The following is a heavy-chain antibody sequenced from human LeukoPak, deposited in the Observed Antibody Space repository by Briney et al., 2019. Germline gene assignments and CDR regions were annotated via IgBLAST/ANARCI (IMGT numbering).Heavy chain of an antibody. CDR1: GGSISSGDYY. CDR3: ARATDDSSGYYYPFDY. CDR2: IYYSGST. V-gene: IGHV4-30-4*01. Sequence: SETLSLTCTVSGGSISSGDYYWSWIRQPPGKGLEWIGYIYYSGSTYYNLSLKSRVTISVDTSKNQFSLRLSSVTAADTAVYYCARATDDSSGYYYPFDYWGQGTLVTVSS. J-gene: IGHJ4*02. D-gene: IGHD3-22*01.